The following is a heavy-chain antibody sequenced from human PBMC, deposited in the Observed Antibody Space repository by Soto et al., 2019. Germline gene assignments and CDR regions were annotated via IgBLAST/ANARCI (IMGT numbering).Heavy chain of an antibody. J-gene: IGHJ5*02. D-gene: IGHD3-3*01. CDR3: ARAPGVLRFLEWFDP. CDR2: IYYSGST. Sequence: QVQLQESGPGLVKPSQTLSLTCTVSGGSISSGDYYWSWIRQPPGKGLEWIGYIYYSGSTYYNPSLKSRVTISGDTSKTQFSLKLSSVTAADTAVYYCARAPGVLRFLEWFDPWGQGTLVTVSS. V-gene: IGHV4-30-4*01. CDR1: GGSISSGDYY.